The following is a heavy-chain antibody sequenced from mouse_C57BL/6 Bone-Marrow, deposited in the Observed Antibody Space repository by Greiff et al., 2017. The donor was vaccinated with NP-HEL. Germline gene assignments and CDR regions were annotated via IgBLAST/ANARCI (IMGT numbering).Heavy chain of an antibody. V-gene: IGHV5-16*01. Sequence: EVQLVESEGGLVQPGSSMKLSCTASGFTFSDYYMAWVRQVPEKGLEWVANINYDGSSTYYLDSLKSRFIISRDNAKNILYLQMSSLKSEDTATYYCARDPLYDGYYWYFDVWGTGTTVTVSS. CDR2: INYDGSST. CDR3: ARDPLYDGYYWYFDV. D-gene: IGHD2-3*01. J-gene: IGHJ1*03. CDR1: GFTFSDYY.